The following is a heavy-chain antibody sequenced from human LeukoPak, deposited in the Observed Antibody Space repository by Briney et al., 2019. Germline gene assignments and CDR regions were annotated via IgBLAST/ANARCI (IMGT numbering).Heavy chain of an antibody. CDR3: ARGAWNHPYYFDY. D-gene: IGHD1-1*01. CDR2: INTNTGNP. CDR1: GYTFISYY. Sequence: GASVKVSCKASGYTFISYYMHWVRQAPGQGLEWMGWINTNTGNPTYAQGFTGRFVFSLDTSVSTAYLQISSLKAEDTAVYYCARGAWNHPYYFDYWGHGTLVTVSS. J-gene: IGHJ4*01. V-gene: IGHV7-4-1*02.